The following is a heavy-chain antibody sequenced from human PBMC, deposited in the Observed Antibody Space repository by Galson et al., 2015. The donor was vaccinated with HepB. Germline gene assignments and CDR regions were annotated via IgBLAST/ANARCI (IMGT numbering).Heavy chain of an antibody. J-gene: IGHJ4*02. V-gene: IGHV3-66*01. CDR3: ARDLTMVRGVISEFDY. D-gene: IGHD3-10*01. CDR1: GFTVSSNY. Sequence: SLRLSCAASGFTVSSNYMSWVRQAPGKGLEWVSVIYSGGSTYYADSVKGRFAISRDNSKNTLYLQMNSLRAEDTAVYYCARDLTMVRGVISEFDYWGQGTLVTVSS. CDR2: IYSGGST.